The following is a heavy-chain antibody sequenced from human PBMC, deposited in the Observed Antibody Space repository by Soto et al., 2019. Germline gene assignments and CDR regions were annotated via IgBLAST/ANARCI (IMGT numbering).Heavy chain of an antibody. V-gene: IGHV3-23*01. CDR3: AKGSGSPGDSDAQNAFDF. D-gene: IGHD6-25*01. CDR1: GFTFSSYA. J-gene: IGHJ3*01. Sequence: EVQLLESGGGLVQPGGSLRLSCAASGFTFSSYAMSWVRQAPGKGLVWVSAISGSGGSTYYADSVKGLFTISRDNSKNTLYLQMNSLRAEDTAVYYCAKGSGSPGDSDAQNAFDFWGKGTMVTVSS. CDR2: ISGSGGST.